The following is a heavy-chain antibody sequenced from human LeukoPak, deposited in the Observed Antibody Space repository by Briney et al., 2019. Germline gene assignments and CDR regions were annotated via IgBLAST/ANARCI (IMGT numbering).Heavy chain of an antibody. V-gene: IGHV4-59*01. D-gene: IGHD3-22*01. CDR2: IYYSGST. CDR3: ARLLDYDNSGDPDTLDT. Sequence: PSETLSLTCTVSGDSITSDYWTWIRQPPGKGLEWIGYIYYSGSTKYNPSLTSRLTISVDTSKNHFSLKLSSLIAADTAVYYCARLLDYDNSGDPDTLDTWGQGTMVTVSS. CDR1: GDSITSDY. J-gene: IGHJ3*02.